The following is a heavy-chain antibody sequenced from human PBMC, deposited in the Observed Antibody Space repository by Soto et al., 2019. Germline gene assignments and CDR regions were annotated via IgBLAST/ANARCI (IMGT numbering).Heavy chain of an antibody. CDR1: GGSISSSSYY. Sequence: QLQLQESGPGLVKPSETLSLTCTVSGGSISSSSYYWGWIRQPPGKGLEWIGSIYYSGSTYYNPSLKRRVTISVDTSKNQFSLKLSSVTAADTAVYYCARLRGSQPRYFDCWGQVTLVTVSS. D-gene: IGHD2-2*01. CDR3: ARLRGSQPRYFDC. V-gene: IGHV4-39*01. J-gene: IGHJ4*02. CDR2: IYYSGST.